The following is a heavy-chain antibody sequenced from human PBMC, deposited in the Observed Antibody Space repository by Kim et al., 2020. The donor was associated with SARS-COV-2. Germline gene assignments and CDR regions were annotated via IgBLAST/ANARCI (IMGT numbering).Heavy chain of an antibody. Sequence: SVKVSCKASGGTFSSYAISWVRQAPGQGLEWMGGIIPIFGTANYAQKFQGRVTITADESTSTAYMELSSLRSEDTAVYYCARSPYCGGDCYSGGMDVWGQGTRSPSP. D-gene: IGHD2-21*02. V-gene: IGHV1-69*13. J-gene: IGHJ6*02. CDR3: ARSPYCGGDCYSGGMDV. CDR2: IIPIFGTA. CDR1: GGTFSSYA.